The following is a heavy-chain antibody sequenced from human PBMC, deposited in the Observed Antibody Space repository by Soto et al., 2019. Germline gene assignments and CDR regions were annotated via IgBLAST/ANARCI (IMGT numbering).Heavy chain of an antibody. CDR1: GGTFSSYA. V-gene: IGHV1-69*13. CDR3: ARSPRGEIYYYYYGMDV. Sequence: SVKVSCKASGGTFSSYAISWVRQAPGQGLEWMGGIIPIFGTANYAQKYKGRVTITADESTSTANMEQSSLRSEDTAVYYFARSPRGEIYYYYYGMDVWGQGTTVTVSS. CDR2: IIPIFGTA. J-gene: IGHJ6*02. D-gene: IGHD3-10*01.